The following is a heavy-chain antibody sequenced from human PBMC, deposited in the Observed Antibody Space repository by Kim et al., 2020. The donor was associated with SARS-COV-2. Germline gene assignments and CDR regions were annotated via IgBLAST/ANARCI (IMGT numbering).Heavy chain of an antibody. CDR3: ARDLPLDSSGYYYYYGMDV. CDR2: ISAYNGNT. CDR1: GYTFTSYG. J-gene: IGHJ6*02. V-gene: IGHV1-18*01. D-gene: IGHD3-22*01. Sequence: ASVKVSCEASGYTFTSYGISWVRQAPGQGLEWMGWISAYNGNTNYAQKLQGRVTMTTDTSTSTAYMELRSLRSDDTAVYYCARDLPLDSSGYYYYYGMDVWGQGTTVTVSS.